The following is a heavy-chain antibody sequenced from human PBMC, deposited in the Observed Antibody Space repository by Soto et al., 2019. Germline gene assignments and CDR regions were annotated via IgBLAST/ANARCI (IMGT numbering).Heavy chain of an antibody. J-gene: IGHJ4*02. V-gene: IGHV4-61*01. CDR3: ARDGSGSYYGN. Sequence: PSETLSLTCTVSGGSVNSGSYYWSWIRQPPGKGLEWIGYIYYSGSTNYNPSLKSRVTISVDTSRNQFSLKLNSVTAADTAVYYCARDGSGSYYGNWGQGTLVPSPQ. CDR1: GGSVNSGSYY. D-gene: IGHD3-10*01. CDR2: IYYSGST.